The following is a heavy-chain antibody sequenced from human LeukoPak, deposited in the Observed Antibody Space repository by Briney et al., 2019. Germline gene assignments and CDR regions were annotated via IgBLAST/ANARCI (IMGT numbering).Heavy chain of an antibody. CDR3: ASTYYYDSSGYYRRHYYYGMDV. Sequence: SETLSLTCTVSGGSIRSFYWGWIRQPAGKGLGWIGRIYTSGSTNYNPSLKSRVTMSVDTSKNQFSLKLSSVTAADTAVYYCASTYYYDSSGYYRRHYYYGMDVWGQGTTVTVSS. J-gene: IGHJ6*02. CDR2: IYTSGST. V-gene: IGHV4-4*07. CDR1: GGSIRSFY. D-gene: IGHD3-22*01.